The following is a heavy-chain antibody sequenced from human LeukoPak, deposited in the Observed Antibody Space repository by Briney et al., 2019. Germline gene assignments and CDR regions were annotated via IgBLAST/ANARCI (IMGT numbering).Heavy chain of an antibody. J-gene: IGHJ5*02. CDR3: ARGVNGDSRFDP. CDR1: GFTFSSYW. D-gene: IGHD4-17*01. V-gene: IGHV3-74*01. CDR2: ISSDGSNT. Sequence: GGSLRLSWAASGFTFSSYWMDWVRQAPGKGLVWVSRISSDGSNTRYADSVKGRFTISRDNAKKTLYLQMNSLRAEDTAVYYCARGVNGDSRFDPWGQGTLVTVSS.